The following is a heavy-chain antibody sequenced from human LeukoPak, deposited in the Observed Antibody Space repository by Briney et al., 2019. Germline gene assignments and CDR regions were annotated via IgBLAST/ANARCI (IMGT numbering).Heavy chain of an antibody. CDR1: GYTFTSYD. Sequence: ASVKLPCKASGYTFTSYDINWVRQATGQGLEWMGWMNPNSGNTGYAQKFQGRVTMTRDTSISTAYMELSRLRFDDTAVYYCARNKEGKSLDYWGQGTLVTVSS. J-gene: IGHJ4*02. V-gene: IGHV1-8*01. CDR2: MNPNSGNT. CDR3: ARNKEGKSLDY.